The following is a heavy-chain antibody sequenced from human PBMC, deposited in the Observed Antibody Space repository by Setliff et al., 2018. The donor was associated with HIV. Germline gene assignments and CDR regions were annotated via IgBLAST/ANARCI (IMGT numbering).Heavy chain of an antibody. V-gene: IGHV4-4*02. CDR3: ARIATYYDTSGYLIPYYFDY. D-gene: IGHD3-22*01. Sequence: SETLSLTCVVSGGSISTSNWWSWARQPPGKGLEWIGEIYHSGSTNYNSSLKSRVTISVDKSKNLFSLKLSSVTAADTAMYYCARIATYYDTSGYLIPYYFDYWGQGTLVTVSS. CDR2: IYHSGST. J-gene: IGHJ4*02. CDR1: GGSISTSNW.